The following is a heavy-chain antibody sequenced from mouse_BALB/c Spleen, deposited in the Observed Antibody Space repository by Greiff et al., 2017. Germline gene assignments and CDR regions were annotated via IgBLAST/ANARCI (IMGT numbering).Heavy chain of an antibody. CDR1: GFTFSSYT. CDR2: ISNGGGST. J-gene: IGHJ4*01. CDR3: ARLALYYYAMDY. Sequence: EVQRVESGGGLVQPGGSLKLSCAASGFTFSSYTMSWVRQTPEKRLEWVAYISNGGGSTYYPDTVKGRFTISRDNAKNTLYLQMSSLKSEDTAMYYCARLALYYYAMDYWGQGTSVTVSS. V-gene: IGHV5-12-2*01. D-gene: IGHD6-5*01.